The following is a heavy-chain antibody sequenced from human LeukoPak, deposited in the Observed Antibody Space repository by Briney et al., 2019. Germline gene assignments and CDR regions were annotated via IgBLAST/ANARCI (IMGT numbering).Heavy chain of an antibody. CDR3: AKDYLDCYYYYGMDV. CDR1: GFTFSKYA. V-gene: IGHV3-23*01. Sequence: GGSLRPSCAASGFTFSKYAMSWVRQAPGKGLEWVSGIGGSDSGTYYADTVKGRFTISRDNSKNTLYLQMNGLRAEDTAVYYCAKDYLDCYYYYGMDVWGQGTTVTVSS. CDR2: IGGSDSGT. J-gene: IGHJ6*02. D-gene: IGHD2-21*01.